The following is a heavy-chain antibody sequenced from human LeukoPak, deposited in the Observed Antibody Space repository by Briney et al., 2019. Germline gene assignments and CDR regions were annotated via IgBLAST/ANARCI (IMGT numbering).Heavy chain of an antibody. D-gene: IGHD2/OR15-2a*01. J-gene: IGHJ5*02. Sequence: RSLRLSCAASGFTFSNYNMNSVRQTPAKGLEWISSISGRSAYIYYADSVKGRFTISRDNAKNSLYLQMNSLRADDTAMYYCVRIPNSANFPNWFDPWGQGTLVTVSS. CDR3: VRIPNSANFPNWFDP. V-gene: IGHV3-21*01. CDR1: GFTFSNYN. CDR2: ISGRSAYI.